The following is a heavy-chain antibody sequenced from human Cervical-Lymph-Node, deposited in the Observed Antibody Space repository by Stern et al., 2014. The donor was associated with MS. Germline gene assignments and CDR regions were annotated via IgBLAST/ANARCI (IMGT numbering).Heavy chain of an antibody. J-gene: IGHJ3*02. Sequence: HVQLVESGAEVKKPGSSVKVSCKASGYTFTSYGISWVRQAPGQGLEWIGCICAYNGNKTYEQKLQGRAHMTTDTSTSTAYMEMRSLRSDDTAVYYCARGLLGSENAFDIWGQGTMVTVSS. D-gene: IGHD2-15*01. CDR3: ARGLLGSENAFDI. CDR2: ICAYNGNK. V-gene: IGHV1-18*01. CDR1: GYTFTSYG.